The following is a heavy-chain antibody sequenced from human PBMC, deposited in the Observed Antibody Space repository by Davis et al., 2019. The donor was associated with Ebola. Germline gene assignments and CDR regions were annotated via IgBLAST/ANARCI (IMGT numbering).Heavy chain of an antibody. CDR1: GFTFSSYG. CDR3: AIPDCSGANCYSVYIEN. CDR2: IWYDGSNK. Sequence: GESLKISCAASGFTFSSYGMHWVRQAPGKGLEWMAVIWYDGSNKYYADSVKGRFTISRDNSKNTLYLQINSLRGEDTAVYYCAIPDCSGANCYSVYIENWGQGTLVTVSS. V-gene: IGHV3-33*08. D-gene: IGHD2-15*01. J-gene: IGHJ4*02.